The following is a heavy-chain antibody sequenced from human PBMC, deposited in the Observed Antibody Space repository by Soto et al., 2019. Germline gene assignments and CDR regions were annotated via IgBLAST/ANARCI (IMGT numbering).Heavy chain of an antibody. D-gene: IGHD2-8*02. J-gene: IGHJ5*02. V-gene: IGHV4-59*01. CDR2: IYDSGST. CDR3: AALVVSDWFDP. CDR1: GGSISSYS. Sequence: PSETLSLTCTVSGGSISSYSWSWIRQPPGKGLEWIGYIYDSGSTNYNPSLKSRVTISVDTSKNQFSLKLRSVAAADTAVYYCAALVVSDWFDPWGQGTLVTVSS.